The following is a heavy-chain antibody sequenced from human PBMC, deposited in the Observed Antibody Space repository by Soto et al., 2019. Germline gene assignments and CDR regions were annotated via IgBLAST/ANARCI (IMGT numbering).Heavy chain of an antibody. D-gene: IGHD6-6*01. CDR1: GGSFSGYY. V-gene: IGHV4-34*01. CDR2: INHSGST. Sequence: QVQLQQWGAGLLKPSETLSLTCAVYGGSFSGYYWSWLRQPPGKGLAWIGEINHSGSTNYNPSLKSRVTISVDTSKNQFSLKLSSVTAADTAVYYCARGGRYSSSGKSTDDYYYMDVWGKGTTVTVSS. J-gene: IGHJ6*03. CDR3: ARGGRYSSSGKSTDDYYYMDV.